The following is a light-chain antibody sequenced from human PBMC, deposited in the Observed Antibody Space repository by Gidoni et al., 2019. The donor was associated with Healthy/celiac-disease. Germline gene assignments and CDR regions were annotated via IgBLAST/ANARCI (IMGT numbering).Light chain of an antibody. CDR3: QQYYSFPPS. V-gene: IGKV1D-8*01. CDR1: QGISSY. J-gene: IGKJ1*01. Sequence: VIWMTQSPSLLSASTGDRVTISCRMSQGISSYLAWYQQKPGKAELLIYAASTLQSGVPSRFGGSGSGTDFTLTISCLQSEDFATYCCQQYYSFPPSFGQGTKVEIK. CDR2: AAS.